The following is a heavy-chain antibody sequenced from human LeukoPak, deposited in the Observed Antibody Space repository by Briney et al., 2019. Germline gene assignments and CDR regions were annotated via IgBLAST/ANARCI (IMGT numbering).Heavy chain of an antibody. CDR3: ARREAVAGIGAFDI. CDR1: SYSISSGYY. V-gene: IGHV4-38-2*01. J-gene: IGHJ3*02. CDR2: FYHSGST. D-gene: IGHD6-19*01. Sequence: SETLSLTCAVSSYSISSGYYWGWIRHPPGKVLEWIGSFYHSGSTYYNPSLKSRVTISVDTSKTQFSLKLSSVTAADTAVYYCARREAVAGIGAFDIWGQGTMVTVSS.